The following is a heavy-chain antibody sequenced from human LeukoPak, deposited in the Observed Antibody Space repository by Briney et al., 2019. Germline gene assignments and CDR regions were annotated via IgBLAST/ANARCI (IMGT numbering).Heavy chain of an antibody. D-gene: IGHD1-26*01. V-gene: IGHV4-4*07. CDR2: IYTSGST. CDR3: ARPMNSGSYLTDAFDI. CDR1: GGSIRSYY. J-gene: IGHJ3*02. Sequence: PSETLSLTCTVSGGSIRSYYWSWIRQPAGKGLEWIGRIYTSGSTNYNPSLKSRVTMSLDTSKNQFSLKLSSVTAADTAVYYCARPMNSGSYLTDAFDIWGQGTMVTVSS.